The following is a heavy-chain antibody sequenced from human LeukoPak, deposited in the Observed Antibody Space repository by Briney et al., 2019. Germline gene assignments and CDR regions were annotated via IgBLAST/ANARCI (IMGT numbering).Heavy chain of an antibody. Sequence: SETLSLTCTVSGASINSYYWSWIRQPPGKGLEWIGYIYSSGSTNYNPSLKSRVTISVDTSKNQFSLKLTSMTAADTAVYHCARGSTHIDYWGQGTLVTVSS. CDR1: GASINSYY. CDR3: ARGSTHIDY. V-gene: IGHV4-59*01. J-gene: IGHJ4*02. D-gene: IGHD2-15*01. CDR2: IYSSGST.